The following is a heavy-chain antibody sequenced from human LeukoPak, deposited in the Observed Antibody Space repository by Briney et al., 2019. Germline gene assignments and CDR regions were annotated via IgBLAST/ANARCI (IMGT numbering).Heavy chain of an antibody. Sequence: GGSLRLSCAASGFTFSTYAMSWVRQAPGRGLEWVSVSGDNTYYADSVKGRFTISRDNSKNTLYLQMNSLRAEDTAVYYCARDLRINYGDYYYYGMDAWGQGTTVTVSS. CDR1: GFTFSTYA. D-gene: IGHD4-17*01. CDR2: SGDNT. V-gene: IGHV3-23*01. J-gene: IGHJ6*02. CDR3: ARDLRINYGDYYYYGMDA.